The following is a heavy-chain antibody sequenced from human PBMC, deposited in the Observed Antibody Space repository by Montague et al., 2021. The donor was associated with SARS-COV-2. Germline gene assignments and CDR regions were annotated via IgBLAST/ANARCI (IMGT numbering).Heavy chain of an antibody. Sequence: SETLSLTCTVSGGSISSYYWSWIRQPAGKGLEWIGRIYISGSTNXXPSLKSRVTMSVDTSKNQFSLKLSSVTAADTAVYYCAREAWFGDKTSASEYYGMDVWGQGTTVTVSS. CDR3: AREAWFGDKTSASEYYGMDV. D-gene: IGHD3-10*01. CDR1: GGSISSYY. V-gene: IGHV4-4*07. CDR2: IYISGST. J-gene: IGHJ6*02.